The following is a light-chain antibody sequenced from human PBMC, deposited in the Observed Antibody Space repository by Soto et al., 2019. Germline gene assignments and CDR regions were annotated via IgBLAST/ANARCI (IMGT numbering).Light chain of an antibody. CDR2: EAS. J-gene: IGKJ5*01. V-gene: IGKV1-9*01. Sequence: VRLTQSPSLVSASVGDRVTITCRASHDISTYLAWYQQKPGKAPKLMIYEASTLQSGVPSRFSGSGSGTEFTLTISGLLPEDFATYHCQHLNTLPFPFGQGTRPAI. CDR1: HDISTY. CDR3: QHLNTLPFP.